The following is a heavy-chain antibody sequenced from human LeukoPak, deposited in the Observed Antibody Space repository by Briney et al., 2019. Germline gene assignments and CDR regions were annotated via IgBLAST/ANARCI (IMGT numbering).Heavy chain of an antibody. CDR3: ARGGTYYDFWSGYYSRHFDY. Sequence: SETLSLTCTVSGGSISSGGYYWSWIRQHPGKGLEWIGYIYYSGSTYYNPSHESRVTISVDTSKNQFSLKLSSVTAADTAVYYCARGGTYYDFWSGYYSRHFDYWGQGTLVTVSS. J-gene: IGHJ4*02. D-gene: IGHD3-3*01. V-gene: IGHV4-31*03. CDR1: GGSISSGGYY. CDR2: IYYSGST.